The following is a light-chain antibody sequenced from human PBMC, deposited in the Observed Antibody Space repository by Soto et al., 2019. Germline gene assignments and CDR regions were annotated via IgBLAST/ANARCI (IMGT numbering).Light chain of an antibody. CDR1: SRDVGGYNY. Sequence: QSVLIQPASLSGSPGQPITISCTETSRDVGGYNYVSSYQQHPGKAPKLMIYEVSNRPSGVSNRFSGSKSGNTASLTISGLQAEDEADYYCSSYTSSSPYVFGTGTKVTVL. V-gene: IGLV2-14*01. J-gene: IGLJ1*01. CDR3: SSYTSSSPYV. CDR2: EVS.